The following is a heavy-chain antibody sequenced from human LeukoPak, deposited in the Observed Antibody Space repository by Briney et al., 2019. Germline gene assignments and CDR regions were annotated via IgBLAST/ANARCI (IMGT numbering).Heavy chain of an antibody. D-gene: IGHD2-2*01. J-gene: IGHJ4*02. V-gene: IGHV3-30*01. Sequence: GRSLRLSCAASGFTFSSYAMHWVRRAPGKGLEWVAVISYDGSNKYYADSVKGRFTISRDNSKNTLYLQMNSLRAEDTAVYYCARGNQLLNFDYWGQGTLVTVSS. CDR3: ARGNQLLNFDY. CDR2: ISYDGSNK. CDR1: GFTFSSYA.